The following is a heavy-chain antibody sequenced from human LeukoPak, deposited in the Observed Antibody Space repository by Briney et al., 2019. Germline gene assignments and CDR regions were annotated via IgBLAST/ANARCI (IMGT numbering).Heavy chain of an antibody. J-gene: IGHJ4*02. Sequence: PSETLSLTCTVSGGSINSGSYYWSWIRQPAGKGLEWIGRIYTSGSTNYNPSLKSRVTISVDTSKNQFSLKLSSVTAADTAVYYCASDSSGWLFYWGQGTLVTVSS. CDR2: IYTSGST. CDR3: ASDSSGWLFY. D-gene: IGHD6-19*01. CDR1: GGSINSGSYY. V-gene: IGHV4-61*02.